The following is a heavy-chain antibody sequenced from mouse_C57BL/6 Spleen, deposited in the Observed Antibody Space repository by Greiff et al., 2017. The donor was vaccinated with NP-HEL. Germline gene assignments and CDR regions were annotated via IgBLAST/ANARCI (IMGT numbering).Heavy chain of an antibody. CDR1: GYTFTSYW. Sequence: VKLQQPGAELVKPGASVKLSCKASGYTFTSYWMHWVKQRPGQGLEWIGMIHPNSGSTNYNEKFKSKATLTVDKSSSTAYMQLSSLTSEDSAVYYCARPGGSSYGGAMDYWGQGTSVTVSS. CDR3: ARPGGSSYGGAMDY. V-gene: IGHV1-64*01. D-gene: IGHD1-1*01. CDR2: IHPNSGST. J-gene: IGHJ4*01.